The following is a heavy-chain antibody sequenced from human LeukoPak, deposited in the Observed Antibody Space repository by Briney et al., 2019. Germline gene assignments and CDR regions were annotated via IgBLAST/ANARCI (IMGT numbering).Heavy chain of an antibody. CDR2: IIPILGRA. CDR3: ARISHDYGGNLAPD. Sequence: SSVKVSCKASGGTSSSYAISWVRQAPGQGLEWMGRIIPILGRANYAQKFQGRVTITADKSTSTAYMELSSLRSEDTAVYYCARISHDYGGNLAPDWGQGTLVTVSS. J-gene: IGHJ4*02. V-gene: IGHV1-69*04. D-gene: IGHD4-23*01. CDR1: GGTSSSYA.